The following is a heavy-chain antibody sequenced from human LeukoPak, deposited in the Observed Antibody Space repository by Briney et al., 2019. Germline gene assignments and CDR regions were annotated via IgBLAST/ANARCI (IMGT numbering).Heavy chain of an antibody. V-gene: IGHV4-31*03. D-gene: IGHD2-2*01. CDR1: GGSISNGGYY. CDR3: ARVSAWSSTSHSTYGMDV. CDR2: IYYSGST. J-gene: IGHJ6*02. Sequence: SETLSLTCTVSGGSISNGGYYWSWIRQHPGKGLEWTGYIYYSGSTYYNPSLKSRVTISVDTSKNEFSLKLSSVTAADTAVYYCARVSAWSSTSHSTYGMDVWGQGTTVTVSS.